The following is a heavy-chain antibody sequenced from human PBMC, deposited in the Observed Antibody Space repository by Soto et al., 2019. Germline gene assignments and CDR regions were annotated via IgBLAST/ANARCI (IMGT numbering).Heavy chain of an antibody. J-gene: IGHJ5*02. CDR1: GYTFTSYY. D-gene: IGHD3-10*01. V-gene: IGHV1-8*02. CDR2: MNPNSGNT. CDR3: ARDYHYYGSGSYPEQYNWFDP. Sequence: ASVKVSCKASGYTFTSYYIHWVRQAPGQGLEWMGWMNPNSGNTNYAQKFQGRVTMTTNTSTSTAYMELRSLRSDDTAVYYCARDYHYYGSGSYPEQYNWFDPWGQGTLVTVSS.